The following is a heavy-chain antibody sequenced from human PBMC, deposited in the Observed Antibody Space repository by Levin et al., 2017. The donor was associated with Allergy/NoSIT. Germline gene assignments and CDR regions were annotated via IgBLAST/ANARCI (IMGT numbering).Heavy chain of an antibody. J-gene: IGHJ4*02. Sequence: GESLKISCKSSGDSFTGYFMHWVRRAPGQGLEWMGIISLSTGSAHYAQRFQGRITLTRDTSTSTVYLEINGLKSEDTAVFYCARDDGKAVAGFPYWGQGTLVTVSS. CDR1: GDSFTGYF. CDR2: ISLSTGSA. V-gene: IGHV1-46*01. D-gene: IGHD6-19*01. CDR3: ARDDGKAVAGFPY.